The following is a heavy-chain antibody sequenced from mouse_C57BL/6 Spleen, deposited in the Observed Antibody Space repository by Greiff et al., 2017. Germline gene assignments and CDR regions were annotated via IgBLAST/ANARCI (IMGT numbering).Heavy chain of an antibody. D-gene: IGHD1-1*01. V-gene: IGHV1-50*01. J-gene: IGHJ2*01. CDR2: IDPSDSYT. CDR3: ARLNYYGSSYVDY. CDR1: GYTFTSYW. Sequence: VQLQQPGAELVKPGASVKLSCKASGYTFTSYWLQWVKQRPGQGLEWIGEIDPSDSYTNYNQKFKGKATLTVDTSSSTAYMQLSSLTSEDSAVYYCARLNYYGSSYVDYWGQGTTLTVSS.